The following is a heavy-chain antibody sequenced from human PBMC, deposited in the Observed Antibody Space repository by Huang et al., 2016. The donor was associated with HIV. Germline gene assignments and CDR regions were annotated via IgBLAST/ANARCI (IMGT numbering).Heavy chain of an antibody. J-gene: IGHJ4*02. CDR2: IIPLFRAP. D-gene: IGHD3-16*01. V-gene: IGHV1-69*01. CDR1: GGSFSDQI. CDR3: AMSLRYQYDSRSYWGRYFDY. Sequence: QVQLEQSGPAVRKPGSSVKVSCQASGGSFSDQIISWVRQAPGQRFEWMGGIIPLFRAPACAQEVKCRVTMTADESTATIYMELNSLTSEDTAVYYCAMSLRYQYDSRSYWGRYFDYWGQGTLVTVSS.